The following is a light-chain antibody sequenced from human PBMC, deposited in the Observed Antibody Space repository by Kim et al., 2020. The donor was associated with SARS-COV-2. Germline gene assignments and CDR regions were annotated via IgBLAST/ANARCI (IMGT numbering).Light chain of an antibody. CDR3: SARDSSGDLLV. CDR1: SLRTYY. V-gene: IGLV3-19*01. CDR2: GKS. Sequence: ALGQKVRITCQGDSLRTYYANWYQQKPGQAPVLVIYGKSTRASGIPDRFSGSYSGNTASLTITGAQAEDQGDYYCSARDSSGDLLVFGGGTKVTVL. J-gene: IGLJ2*01.